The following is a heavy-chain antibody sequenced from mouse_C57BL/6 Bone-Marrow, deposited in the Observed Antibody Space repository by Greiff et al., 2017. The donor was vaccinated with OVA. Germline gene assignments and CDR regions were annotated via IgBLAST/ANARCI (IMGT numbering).Heavy chain of an antibody. J-gene: IGHJ3*01. CDR3: ARTLRD. D-gene: IGHD1-1*01. Sequence: QVHVKQPGAELVMPGASVKLSCKASGYTFTSYWMHWVKQRPGQGLEWIGEIDPSDSYTNYNQKFKGKSILTVDKSSSTAYMQLSSLTSEDSAVYYCARTLRDWGQGTLVTVSA. CDR2: IDPSDSYT. CDR1: GYTFTSYW. V-gene: IGHV1-69*01.